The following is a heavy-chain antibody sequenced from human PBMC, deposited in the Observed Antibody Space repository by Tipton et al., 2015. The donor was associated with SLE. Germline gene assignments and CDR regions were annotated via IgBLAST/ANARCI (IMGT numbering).Heavy chain of an antibody. CDR2: IIPIFGTA. D-gene: IGHD3-9*01. V-gene: IGHV1-69*06. J-gene: IGHJ4*02. CDR3: ARPLVIIGPPGY. CDR1: GGTFSSYA. Sequence: QLVQSGAEVKKPGSSVKVSCKASGGTFSSYAISWVRQAPGQGLEWMGGIIPIFGTANYAQKFQGRVTITRDTSASTAYMELSSLRSEDTAVYYCARPLVIIGPPGYWGQGTLVTVSS.